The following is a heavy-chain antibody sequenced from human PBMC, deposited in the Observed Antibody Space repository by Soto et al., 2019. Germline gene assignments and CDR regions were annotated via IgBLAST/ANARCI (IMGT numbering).Heavy chain of an antibody. CDR3: ARRDRGGNGGKPFPF. D-gene: IGHD5-12*01. CDR1: AASSGRSSYF. CDR2: LYYSGSA. V-gene: IGHV4-39*01. Sequence: SETLSLTCTVSAASSGRSSYFWGWIRQPPGKGLEWIGSLYYSGSAYYNPSLYSRVTISADTSKNLLSLNLRSVTAADTAVYYCARRDRGGNGGKPFPFWGQGTLVTVSS. J-gene: IGHJ4*02.